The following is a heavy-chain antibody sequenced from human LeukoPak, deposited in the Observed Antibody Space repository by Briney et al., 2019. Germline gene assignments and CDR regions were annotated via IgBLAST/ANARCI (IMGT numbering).Heavy chain of an antibody. J-gene: IGHJ4*02. CDR2: IKKTGSET. CDR3: AREDGYCSGGNCYSYFDS. V-gene: IGHV3-7*01. CDR1: GFTFSHFW. Sequence: GGSLRLSCAASGFTFSHFWMSWVRQAPGKGLEWVAYIKKTGSETYYVDSVKGRFTITRDNTRNSLFLRMYSLRAEDTAVYFCAREDGYCSGGNCYSYFDSWGQGTLVTVSS. D-gene: IGHD2-15*01.